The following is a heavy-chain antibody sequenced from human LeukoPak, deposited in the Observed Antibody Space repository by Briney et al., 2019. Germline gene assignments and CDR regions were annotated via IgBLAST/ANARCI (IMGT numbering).Heavy chain of an antibody. J-gene: IGHJ4*02. V-gene: IGHV1-2*02. CDR1: GYTFTGYY. Sequence: ASVKVSCKASGYTFTGYYMHWVRQAPGQGLEWMGWINPNSGGTNYAQKFQGRVTMTRDTSISTAYMELSRLRSDDTAVYYCARTPIVVVPAASQLYYWGQGTLVTVSS. D-gene: IGHD2-2*01. CDR2: INPNSGGT. CDR3: ARTPIVVVPAASQLYY.